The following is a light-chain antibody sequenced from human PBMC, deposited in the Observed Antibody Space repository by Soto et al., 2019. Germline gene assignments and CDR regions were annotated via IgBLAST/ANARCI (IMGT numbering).Light chain of an antibody. CDR3: QQRHMWPIT. CDR2: DAY. Sequence: EIVLRQSPGILSLSPGERATLSCRASQSFRGLLAWYQQKPGQAPRLLIYDAYNRATGIPPRFSGSGSGTDFTLTISSLEPEDSAVYYCQQRHMWPITFGQGTRLEI. CDR1: QSFRGL. V-gene: IGKV3-11*01. J-gene: IGKJ5*01.